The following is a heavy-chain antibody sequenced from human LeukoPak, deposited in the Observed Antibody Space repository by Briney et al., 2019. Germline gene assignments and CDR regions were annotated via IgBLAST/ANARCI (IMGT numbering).Heavy chain of an antibody. V-gene: IGHV4-59*12. CDR2: IYYSGST. CDR1: GGSISSYY. J-gene: IGHJ4*02. Sequence: SETLSLTCTVSGGSISSYYWSWIRQPPGKGLEWIGYIYYSGSTNYNPSLKSRVTISVDTSKNQFSLKLSSVTAADTAVYYCARDLWFGELFVSDWGQGTLVTVSS. D-gene: IGHD3-10*01. CDR3: ARDLWFGELFVSD.